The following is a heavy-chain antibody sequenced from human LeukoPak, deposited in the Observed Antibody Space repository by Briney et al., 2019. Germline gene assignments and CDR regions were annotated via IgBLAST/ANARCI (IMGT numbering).Heavy chain of an antibody. V-gene: IGHV3-43*01. CDR2: ISWDGGST. J-gene: IGHJ6*02. CDR1: GFTFDDYT. D-gene: IGHD6-13*01. CDR3: AKGYSSSWYPPAPRYYYYYYYGMDV. Sequence: GGSLRLSCAASGFTFDDYTMHWVRQAPGKGLEWVSLISWDGGSTYYADSVKGRFTISRDNSRNSLYLQMNSLRTEDTALYYCAKGYSSSWYPPAPRYYYYYYYGMDVWGQGTTVTFSS.